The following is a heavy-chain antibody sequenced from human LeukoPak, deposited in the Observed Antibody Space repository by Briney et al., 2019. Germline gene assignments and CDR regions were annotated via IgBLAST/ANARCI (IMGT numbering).Heavy chain of an antibody. CDR1: GFTFSSYSMN. CDR3: AMHYYGSGSYFDP. D-gene: IGHD3-10*01. CDR2: IYYSGST. Sequence: AGGSLRLSCAASGFTFSSYSMNWVRQPPGKGLEWIGSIYYSGSTYYNPSLKSRVTISVDTSKNQFSLKLSSVTAADTAVYYCAMHYYGSGSYFDPWGQGTLVTVSS. J-gene: IGHJ5*02. V-gene: IGHV4-59*05.